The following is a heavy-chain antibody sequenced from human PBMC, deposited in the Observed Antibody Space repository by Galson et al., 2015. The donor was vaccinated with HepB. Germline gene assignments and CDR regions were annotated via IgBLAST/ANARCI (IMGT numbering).Heavy chain of an antibody. Sequence: SVKVSCKASGGTFSSYAISWVRQAPGQGLEWMGGIIPIFGTANYAQKFQGRVTITADESTSTAYMELSSLRSEDTAVYYCAKSGFDFGELLKFSLTHFDYWGQGTLVTVSS. CDR2: IIPIFGTA. D-gene: IGHD3-10*01. J-gene: IGHJ4*02. CDR3: AKSGFDFGELLKFSLTHFDY. CDR1: GGTFSSYA. V-gene: IGHV1-69*13.